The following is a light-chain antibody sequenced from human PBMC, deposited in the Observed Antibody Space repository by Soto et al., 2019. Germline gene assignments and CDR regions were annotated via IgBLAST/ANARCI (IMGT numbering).Light chain of an antibody. Sequence: EIVLTQSPATLSFSPGERATLSCRASQSVSSYLAWYQQKPGQAPRLLIYDASNRATGIPARFSGSGSGTDFTLTISSLEPEDFAFYYCQQRSNWPPIFGQGTRLEIK. J-gene: IGKJ5*01. V-gene: IGKV3-11*01. CDR3: QQRSNWPPI. CDR1: QSVSSY. CDR2: DAS.